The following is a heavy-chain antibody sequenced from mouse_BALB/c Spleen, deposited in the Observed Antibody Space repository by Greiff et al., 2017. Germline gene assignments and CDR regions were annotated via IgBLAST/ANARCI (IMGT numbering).Heavy chain of an antibody. V-gene: IGHV14-3*02. J-gene: IGHJ3*01. CDR2: IDPANGNT. Sequence: EVQLQQSGAELVKPGASVKLSCTASGFNFNDTYMHWVKQRPEQGLEWIGRIDPANGNTKYDPKFQGKATITADTSSNTADLQLSSLTSEDTAVYYCARSGFAYWGQGTLVTVSA. CDR3: ARSGFAY. CDR1: GFNFNDTY.